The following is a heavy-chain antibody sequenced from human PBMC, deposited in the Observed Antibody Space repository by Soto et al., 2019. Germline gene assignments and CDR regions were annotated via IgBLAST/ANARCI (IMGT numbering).Heavy chain of an antibody. J-gene: IGHJ4*02. D-gene: IGHD3-3*01. V-gene: IGHV3-64*01. CDR2: ISSNGGST. Sequence: PGGSLRLSCAASGFTFSSYAMHWVRQAPGKGLEYASAISSNGGSTYYANSVKGRFTISRDNSKNTLYLQMGSLRAEDMAVYYCAREYDFWSGPPGYWGQGTLVTVSS. CDR1: GFTFSSYA. CDR3: AREYDFWSGPPGY.